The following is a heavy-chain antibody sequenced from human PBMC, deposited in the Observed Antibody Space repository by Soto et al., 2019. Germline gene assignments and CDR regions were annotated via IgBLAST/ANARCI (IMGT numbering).Heavy chain of an antibody. D-gene: IGHD2-2*01. CDR1: GFTFSSYA. Sequence: LRLSCAASGFTFSSYAMSWVRQAPGKGLEWVSAISSSGGSTYYADSVKGRSTTSRDNSKNTLYLQMNSLRAEDTAVYYCAKERGKYCSSTSCARGCWFDPWGQGTLVTVSS. CDR2: ISSSGGST. V-gene: IGHV3-23*01. J-gene: IGHJ5*02. CDR3: AKERGKYCSSTSCARGCWFDP.